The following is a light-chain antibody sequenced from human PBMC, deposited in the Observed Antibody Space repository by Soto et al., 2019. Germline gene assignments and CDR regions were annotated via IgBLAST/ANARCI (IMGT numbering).Light chain of an antibody. J-gene: IGKJ4*01. CDR2: DAS. Sequence: DIVLTQSPCTLSLSPGERATLSCRASQTVRNNYLAWYQQKPGQAPRLLIYDASSRATGIPDRFSGGGSGTDFTLTISRLEPEDFAVYYCQQFSSYPLTFGGGTKVDIK. CDR1: QTVRNNY. CDR3: QQFSSYPLT. V-gene: IGKV3-20*01.